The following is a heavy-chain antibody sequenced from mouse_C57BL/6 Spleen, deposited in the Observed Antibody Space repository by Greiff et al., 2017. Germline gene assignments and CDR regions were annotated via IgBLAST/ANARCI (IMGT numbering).Heavy chain of an antibody. CDR1: GYTFTDYE. CDR2: IDPETGGT. CDR3: TRGVALYYYAKDY. D-gene: IGHD1-1*02. Sequence: VQLQQSGAELVRPGASVTLSCKASGYTFTDYEMHWVKQTPVHGLEWIGAIDPETGGTAYNQKFKGKAILTADKSSSTAYMELRSLTSEDSAVYYCTRGVALYYYAKDYWGQGTSVTVSS. J-gene: IGHJ4*01. V-gene: IGHV1-15*01.